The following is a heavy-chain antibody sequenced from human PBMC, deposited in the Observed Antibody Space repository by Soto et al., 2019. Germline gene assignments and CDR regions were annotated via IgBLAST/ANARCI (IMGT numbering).Heavy chain of an antibody. D-gene: IGHD3-22*01. CDR1: GGSISSYY. J-gene: IGHJ4*02. V-gene: IGHV4-59*01. Sequence: SETLSLTCTVSGGSISSYYWSWIRQPPGKGLEWIGYIYYSGSTNYNPSLKSRVTISVDTSKNQFSLKLSSVTAADTAVYYCARVGYYDSSGYYGRGVIDYWGQGTLVTVSS. CDR2: IYYSGST. CDR3: ARVGYYDSSGYYGRGVIDY.